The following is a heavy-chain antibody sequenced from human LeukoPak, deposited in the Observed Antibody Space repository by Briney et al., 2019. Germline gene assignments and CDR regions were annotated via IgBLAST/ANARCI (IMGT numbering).Heavy chain of an antibody. Sequence: SETLSLTCSVSYVSFTVTYWACLRQPPGRGLDWIAYVYYSTNTPYNPSPRSRVTMSSDASSNQIFLHLRSATYADQAVYYCSKCAEAAAGTGWFAPWGQGILVTVSA. CDR2: VYYSTNT. CDR1: YVSFTVTY. V-gene: IGHV4-59*01. CDR3: SKCAEAAAGTGWFAP. J-gene: IGHJ5*02. D-gene: IGHD6-13*01.